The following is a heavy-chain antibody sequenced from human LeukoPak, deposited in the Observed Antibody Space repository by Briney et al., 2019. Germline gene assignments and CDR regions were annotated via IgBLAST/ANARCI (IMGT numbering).Heavy chain of an antibody. CDR1: GFTFSNYP. Sequence: LPGGSLRLSCAASGFTFSNYPMNWVRQAPGKGLEWVSYISSSSSTIYYADCVKGRFTISRDNAKNSLYLQMNSLRGEDTAIYYCASLRGKPSYWGQGTLVTVSS. V-gene: IGHV3-48*04. D-gene: IGHD3-10*01. J-gene: IGHJ4*02. CDR3: ASLRGKPSY. CDR2: ISSSSSTI.